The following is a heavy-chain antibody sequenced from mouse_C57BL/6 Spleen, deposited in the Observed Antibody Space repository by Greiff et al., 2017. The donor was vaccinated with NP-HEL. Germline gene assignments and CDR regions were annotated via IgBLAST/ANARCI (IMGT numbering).Heavy chain of an antibody. CDR1: GYTFTSYW. CDR3: TRHYSNYVGYFDV. V-gene: IGHV1-5*01. CDR2: IYPGNSDT. Sequence: VQLQQSGTVLARPGASVKMSCKTSGYTFTSYWMHWVKQRPGQGLEWIGAIYPGNSDTSYNQKFKGKAKLTAVTSASTAYMELSSLTNEDSAVYYCTRHYSNYVGYFDVWGTGTTVTVSS. J-gene: IGHJ1*03. D-gene: IGHD2-5*01.